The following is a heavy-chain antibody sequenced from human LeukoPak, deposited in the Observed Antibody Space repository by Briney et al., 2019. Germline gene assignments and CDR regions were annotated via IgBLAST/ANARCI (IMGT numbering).Heavy chain of an antibody. CDR1: GFTFGSYS. D-gene: IGHD3-10*01. CDR3: ARGIFYYGSGSYHY. J-gene: IGHJ4*02. CDR2: ISSSSSYI. V-gene: IGHV3-21*01. Sequence: SGGYLRLSCAASGFTFGSYSMNWVRQAPGKGLEWVSSISSSSSYIYYADSVKGRFTTSRDNAKNSLYLQMNSLRAEDTAVYYCARGIFYYGSGSYHYWGQGTLVTVSS.